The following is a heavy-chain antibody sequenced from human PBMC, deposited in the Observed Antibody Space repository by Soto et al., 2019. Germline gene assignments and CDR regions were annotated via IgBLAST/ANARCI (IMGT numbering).Heavy chain of an antibody. CDR3: AKDMGGYCSSTSCRDYRPGYYYYGMDV. CDR2: ISWDGGST. Sequence: GGSLRLSCAASGFTFDDYTMHWVRQAPGKGLEWVSLISWDGGSTYYADSVKGRFTISRDNSKNSLYLQMNSLRTEDTALYYCAKDMGGYCSSTSCRDYRPGYYYYGMDVWGQGTTVTVS. V-gene: IGHV3-43*01. CDR1: GFTFDDYT. J-gene: IGHJ6*02. D-gene: IGHD2-2*01.